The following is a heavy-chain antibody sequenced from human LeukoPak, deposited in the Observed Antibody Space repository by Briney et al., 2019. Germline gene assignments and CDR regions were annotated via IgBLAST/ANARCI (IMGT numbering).Heavy chain of an antibody. V-gene: IGHV3-7*01. CDR2: IKQDGSEK. Sequence: GGSLRLSCAASGFTFSSYWMSWVRQAPGKGLEWVANIKQDGSEKYYVASVKGRFTISRDNAKNSLYLQMNSLRAEDTAVYYCARDLRGSGWYFDYWGQGTLVTVSS. CDR1: GFTFSSYW. J-gene: IGHJ4*02. D-gene: IGHD6-19*01. CDR3: ARDLRGSGWYFDY.